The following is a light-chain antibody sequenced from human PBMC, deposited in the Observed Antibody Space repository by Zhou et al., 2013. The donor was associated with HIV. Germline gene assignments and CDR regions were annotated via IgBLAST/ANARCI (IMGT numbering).Light chain of an antibody. V-gene: IGKV3-20*01. Sequence: EIVLTQSPGTLSLSPGERATLSCRASQSVSSSFLAWYQQRPGQAPGLLIYGASSRATGIPDRFSGSGSGTDFTLTISRLEPEDFAVYYCQQYGSSPCTFGQGTKLE. CDR2: GAS. CDR3: QQYGSSPCT. CDR1: QSVSSSF. J-gene: IGKJ2*02.